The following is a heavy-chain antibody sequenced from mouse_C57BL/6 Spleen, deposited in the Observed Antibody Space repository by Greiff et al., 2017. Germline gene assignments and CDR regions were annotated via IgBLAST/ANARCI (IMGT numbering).Heavy chain of an antibody. V-gene: IGHV5-6*01. D-gene: IGHD1-1*02. CDR1: GFTFSRYG. Sequence: EVNVVESGGDLVKPGGSLKLSCAASGFTFSRYGMSWVRQTPDKRLEWVATISSGGSYTYYPDSVKGRFTISRDNAKTTLNLQMSSLKSEDTAMYYGARHGGTPSCYFDFWGTGTTVTVSS. CDR2: ISSGGSYT. J-gene: IGHJ1*03. CDR3: ARHGGTPSCYFDF.